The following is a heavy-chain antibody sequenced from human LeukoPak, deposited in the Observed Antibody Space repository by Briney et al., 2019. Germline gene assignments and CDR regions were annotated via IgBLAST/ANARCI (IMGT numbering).Heavy chain of an antibody. D-gene: IGHD3-10*01. CDR2: ISSSSSYI. CDR1: GFTFSSYS. Sequence: RPGGSLRLSCAASGFTFSSYSMNWVRQPPGKGLEWVSSISSSSSYIYYADSVKGRFTISRDNAKNSLYLQMSSLRAEDTAVYYCAGTENYYGSGSYYWGQGTLVTVSS. V-gene: IGHV3-21*01. J-gene: IGHJ4*02. CDR3: AGTENYYGSGSYY.